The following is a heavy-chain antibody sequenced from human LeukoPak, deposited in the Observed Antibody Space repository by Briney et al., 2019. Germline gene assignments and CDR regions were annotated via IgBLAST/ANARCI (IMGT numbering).Heavy chain of an antibody. CDR3: ARATDGDYVPY. CDR2: ISSSSSYI. J-gene: IGHJ4*02. CDR1: GFTFSSYS. Sequence: PGGSLRLSCAASGFTFSSYSMNWVRQAPGKGLEWVSSISSSSSYINYADSVKGRFTISRDNAKNSLYLQMNSLRAEDTAVYYCARATDGDYVPYWGQGTLVTVSS. D-gene: IGHD4-17*01. V-gene: IGHV3-21*01.